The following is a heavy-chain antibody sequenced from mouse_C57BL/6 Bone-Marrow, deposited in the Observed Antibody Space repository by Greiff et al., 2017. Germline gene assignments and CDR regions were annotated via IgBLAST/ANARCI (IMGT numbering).Heavy chain of an antibody. J-gene: IGHJ3*01. CDR1: GYTFTDYN. D-gene: IGHD1-1*01. CDR2: INPNNGGT. V-gene: IGHV1-22*01. CDR3: ARSYYYGSSYEAY. Sequence: EVQLQQSGPELVKPGASVTMSCKASGYTFTDYNMHWVKQSHGKSLEWIGYINPNNGGTSYNQKFKGKATLTVNKSSSTAYMELRSLTSEDSAVYYCARSYYYGSSYEAYWGQGTLVTVSA.